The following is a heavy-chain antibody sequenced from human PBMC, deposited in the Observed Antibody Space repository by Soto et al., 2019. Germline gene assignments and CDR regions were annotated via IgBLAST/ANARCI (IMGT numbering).Heavy chain of an antibody. D-gene: IGHD5-18*01. V-gene: IGHV4-59*01. CDR1: GGSISSYY. CDR2: IYYSGST. CDR3: ARVTRDGSSYGSPTYYYYGMDV. Sequence: SETLSLTCTVSGGSISSYYWSWIRQPPGKGLEWIGYIYYSGSTNYNPSLKSRVTISVDTSKNQFSLKLSSVTAADTAVYYCARVTRDGSSYGSPTYYYYGMDVWGQGTTVTVSS. J-gene: IGHJ6*02.